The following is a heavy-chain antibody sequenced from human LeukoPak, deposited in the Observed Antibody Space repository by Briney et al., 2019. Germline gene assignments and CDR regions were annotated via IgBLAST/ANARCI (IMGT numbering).Heavy chain of an antibody. J-gene: IGHJ4*02. CDR2: IRSTANGYTT. V-gene: IGHV3-73*01. CDR3: TGNYYGSGSYADFDY. CDR1: GFTFSGSA. Sequence: GGSLRLSCAASGFTFSGSALHWVRQASGKGLEWVGRIRSTANGYTTAYAASVKGRFTISRGDSKNTAYLQMDSLKTEDTAVYYCTGNYYGSGSYADFDYWGQGTLVTVSS. D-gene: IGHD3-10*01.